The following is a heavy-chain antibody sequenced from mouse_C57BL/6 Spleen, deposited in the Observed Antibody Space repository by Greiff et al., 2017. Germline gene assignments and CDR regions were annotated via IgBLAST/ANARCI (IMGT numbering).Heavy chain of an antibody. V-gene: IGHV5-9-1*02. J-gene: IGHJ1*03. CDR3: TRDGDYGSSYVWYFDV. CDR1: GFTFSSYA. Sequence: EVKVVESGAGLVKPGGSLKLSCAASGFTFSSYAMSWVRQTPEKRLEWVAYISSGGGYIYYADTVKGRFTIAIDNARNTLYLQRSSLKSEDTAMYYCTRDGDYGSSYVWYFDVWGTGTTVTVSS. D-gene: IGHD1-1*01. CDR2: ISSGGGYI.